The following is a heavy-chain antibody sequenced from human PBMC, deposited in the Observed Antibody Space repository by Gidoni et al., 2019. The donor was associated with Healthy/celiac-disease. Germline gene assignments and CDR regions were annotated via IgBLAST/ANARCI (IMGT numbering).Heavy chain of an antibody. J-gene: IGHJ5*01. CDR2: ISGSGGST. D-gene: IGHD3-3*01. CDR1: GFTFSSYA. Sequence: EVQLLESGGGLVQPGGSLRLSCAASGFTFSSYAMSWVRQAPGKGLEWVSAISGSGGSTYYADSVKGRFTISRDNSKNTLYLQMNSLRAEDTAVYCCAKVDTNRLRFLEWLLWFDYWGQGTLVTVSS. V-gene: IGHV3-23*01. CDR3: AKVDTNRLRFLEWLLWFDY.